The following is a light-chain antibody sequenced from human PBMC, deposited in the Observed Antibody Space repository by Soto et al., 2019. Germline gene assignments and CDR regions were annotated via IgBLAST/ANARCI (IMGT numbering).Light chain of an antibody. V-gene: IGKV3-20*01. Sequence: VLTQSPDTLSLSPGDRATLSCRANQRASRQYLSWYQQRPGQPPRLLIYSVSMRADGVPDRFSGSGSGSEFTLTINSLEPEDVAVYYCQDFDSPQWTFGQGTKIE. CDR1: QRASRQY. J-gene: IGKJ1*01. CDR2: SVS. CDR3: QDFDSPQWT.